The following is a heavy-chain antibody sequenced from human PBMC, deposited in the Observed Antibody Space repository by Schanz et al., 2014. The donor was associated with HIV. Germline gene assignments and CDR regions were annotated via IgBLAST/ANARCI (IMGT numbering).Heavy chain of an antibody. J-gene: IGHJ6*02. CDR2: INQDKSDK. CDR1: GFTFSNAW. CDR3: VRGDPIGSF. D-gene: IGHD2-21*02. Sequence: EVQLVESGGGLEQPGGSLRLSCAASGFTFSNAWMHWVRQTPGKGLEWVAHINQDKSDKRYLYSVRGRFTVSRDNTKNSLFLQMSSLRAEDTAIYYCVRGDPIGSFWGQGTTVTVSS. V-gene: IGHV3-7*01.